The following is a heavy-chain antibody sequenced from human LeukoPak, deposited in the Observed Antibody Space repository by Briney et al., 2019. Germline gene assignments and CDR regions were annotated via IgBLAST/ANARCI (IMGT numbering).Heavy chain of an antibody. Sequence: PGGSLRLSCAASGFTFNNAWMSWFRQAPGKGLEWVGRIKSKTNGGTTDYAAPVKGRFTISRDDSKNTLYLQMNSLKTEDTAVYYCTTCLLAYSFDYWGQGTLVTVSS. J-gene: IGHJ4*02. CDR2: IKSKTNGGTT. CDR3: TTCLLAYSFDY. D-gene: IGHD2-15*01. V-gene: IGHV3-15*01. CDR1: GFTFNNAW.